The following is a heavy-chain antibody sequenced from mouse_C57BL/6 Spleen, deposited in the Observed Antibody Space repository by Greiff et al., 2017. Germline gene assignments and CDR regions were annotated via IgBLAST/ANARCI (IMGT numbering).Heavy chain of an antibody. CDR3: ARTGDGYYRAMDY. D-gene: IGHD2-3*01. Sequence: QVQLQQPGAELVKPGASVKMSCKASGYTFTSYWITWVKQRPGQGLEWIGDIYPGSGSTNYNEKFKSKATLTVDTSSSTAYMQLSSLTSEDSAVXYCARTGDGYYRAMDYWGQGTSVTVSS. J-gene: IGHJ4*01. CDR2: IYPGSGST. CDR1: GYTFTSYW. V-gene: IGHV1-55*01.